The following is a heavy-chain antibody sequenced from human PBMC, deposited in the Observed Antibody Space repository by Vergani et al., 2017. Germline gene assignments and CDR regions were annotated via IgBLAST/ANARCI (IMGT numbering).Heavy chain of an antibody. D-gene: IGHD1-26*01. CDR3: AHRQRGGSYYVYYYGMDV. V-gene: IGHV2-5*02. Sequence: QITLKESGPTLVKPTQTLTLTCTFSGFSLSTSGVGVGWIRQPPGKALDWLALIYWDDDKRYSPSLKSRLTITKDTSKNQVVLTMTNMDAVDTATYYCAHRQRGGSYYVYYYGMDVWGQGTTVTVSS. CDR2: IYWDDDK. J-gene: IGHJ6*02. CDR1: GFSLSTSGVG.